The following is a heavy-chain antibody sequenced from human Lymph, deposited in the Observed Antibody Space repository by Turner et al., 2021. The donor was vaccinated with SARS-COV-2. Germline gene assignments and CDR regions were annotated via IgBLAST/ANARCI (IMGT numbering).Heavy chain of an antibody. D-gene: IGHD1-26*01. V-gene: IGHV4-59*08. J-gene: IGHJ5*02. CDR2: IYYSGST. Sequence: QVQLQESGPGLVNPSETLSLTCTVSGDSISSYYWSWIRQPQGKGLESIGYIYYSGSTNYNPSLKSRVTIAVDTSKIPVTAADTAVYYCARQRVGASIDPPWFDPWGQGTLVTVSS. CDR3: ARQRVGASIDPPWFDP. CDR1: GDSISSYY.